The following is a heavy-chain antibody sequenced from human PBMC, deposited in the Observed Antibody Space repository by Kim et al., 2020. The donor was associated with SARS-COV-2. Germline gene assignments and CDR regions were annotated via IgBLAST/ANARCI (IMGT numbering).Heavy chain of an antibody. V-gene: IGHV3-23*01. Sequence: GGSLRLSCAASGFTFSSYAMSWVRQAPGKGLEWVSAISGSGGSTYYADSVKGRFTISRDNSKNTLYLQMNSLRAEDTAVYYCAKGNSPFWGSGSYYENWFDPWGQGTLVTVSS. D-gene: IGHD3-10*01. CDR1: GFTFSSYA. CDR2: ISGSGGST. CDR3: AKGNSPFWGSGSYYENWFDP. J-gene: IGHJ5*02.